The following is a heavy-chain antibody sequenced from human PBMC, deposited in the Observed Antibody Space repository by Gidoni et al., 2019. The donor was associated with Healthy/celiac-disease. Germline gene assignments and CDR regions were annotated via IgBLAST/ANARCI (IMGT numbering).Heavy chain of an antibody. Sequence: QVQLQESGPGLVKPSETLSLTCTVSRGSISSYYWSWIRQPPGKGLEWIGYIYYRGSTNYNPSLKSRVTISVDTSKNQFSLKLSSVTAADTAVYYCARQHGSGSYYYGGNWFDPWGQGTLVTVSS. V-gene: IGHV4-59*08. CDR2: IYYRGST. D-gene: IGHD3-10*01. J-gene: IGHJ5*02. CDR1: RGSISSYY. CDR3: ARQHGSGSYYYGGNWFDP.